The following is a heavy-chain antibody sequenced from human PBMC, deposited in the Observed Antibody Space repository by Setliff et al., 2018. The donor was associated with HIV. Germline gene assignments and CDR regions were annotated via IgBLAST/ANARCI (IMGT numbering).Heavy chain of an antibody. D-gene: IGHD6-25*01. CDR1: GDSTSSSSSY. CDR2: INHSGST. Sequence: SETLSLTCTVSGDSTSSSSSYWGWIRQPPGKGLEWIGEINHSGSTNYNPSLKSRVTISVDTSKNQFSLKLSSVTAADTAVYYCARDVYRRGPYDYWGQGTLVTVSS. V-gene: IGHV4-39*07. J-gene: IGHJ4*02. CDR3: ARDVYRRGPYDY.